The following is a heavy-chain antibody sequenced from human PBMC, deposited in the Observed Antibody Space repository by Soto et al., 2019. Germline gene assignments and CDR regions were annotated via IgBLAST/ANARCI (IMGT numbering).Heavy chain of an antibody. CDR2: INTGDVNA. CDR3: ARSYKLYYFDSIGYLDY. V-gene: IGHV1-3*04. CDR1: GYTWNNYA. J-gene: IGHJ4*02. Sequence: ASVKVSCKASGYTWNNYAMHWVRQAPGQRLEWMGWINTGDVNAKYSQNFQGRVTITKDTSASTVYMELSSLRSEDTAVYYCARSYKLYYFDSIGYLDYSGQGTLVTVSS. D-gene: IGHD3-22*01.